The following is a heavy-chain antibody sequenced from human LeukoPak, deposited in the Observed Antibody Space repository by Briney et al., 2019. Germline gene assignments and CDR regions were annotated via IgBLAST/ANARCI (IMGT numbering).Heavy chain of an antibody. V-gene: IGHV1-69*06. J-gene: IGHJ6*03. CDR1: GGTFSSYA. D-gene: IGHD1-7*01. CDR3: ARARTGTTNYYYYYMDV. Sequence: SVKVSCKASGGTFSSYAISWVRQAPGQGLEWMGRIIPIFGTANYAQKFQGRVTITADKSTSTAYMELSSLRSEDTAVYYCARARTGTTNYYYYYMDVWGKGTTVTVS. CDR2: IIPIFGTA.